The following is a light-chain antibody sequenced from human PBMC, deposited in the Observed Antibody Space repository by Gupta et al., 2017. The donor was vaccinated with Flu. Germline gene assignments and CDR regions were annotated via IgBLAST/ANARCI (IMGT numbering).Light chain of an antibody. CDR1: ALPKQY. CDR3: QSADSSGTYPV. CDR2: KDS. J-gene: IGLJ3*02. Sequence: GQTARITCSGDALPKQYAYWYQQKPGQAPVLGIYKDSERPSGIPERFSGSSSGTTVTLTISGVQAEDEADYYCQSADSSGTYPVFGGGTKLTVL. V-gene: IGLV3-25*03.